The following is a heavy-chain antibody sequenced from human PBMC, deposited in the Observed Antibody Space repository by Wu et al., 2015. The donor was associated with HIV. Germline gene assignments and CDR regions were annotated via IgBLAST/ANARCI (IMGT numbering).Heavy chain of an antibody. Sequence: QVQLQQWGAGLLKPSETLSLTCAVYGGSFSGYYWSWIRQPPGKGLEWIGEINHSGSTNYNPSLKSRVTISVDTSKNQFSLKLSSVTAADTAVYYCAGTDIAARIFDYWGQGTLVTVSS. V-gene: IGHV4-34*01. CDR3: AGTDIAARIFDY. CDR2: INHSGST. D-gene: IGHD6-6*01. J-gene: IGHJ4*02. CDR1: GGSFSGYY.